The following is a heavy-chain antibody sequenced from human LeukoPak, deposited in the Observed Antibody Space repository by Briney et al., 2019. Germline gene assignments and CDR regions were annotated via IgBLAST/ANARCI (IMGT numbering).Heavy chain of an antibody. CDR3: ARGLNYYDSSGYPPFDY. D-gene: IGHD3-22*01. CDR1: GGSISSGGYS. J-gene: IGHJ4*02. V-gene: IGHV4-30-2*01. Sequence: SQTLSLTCAVSGGSISSGGYSWSWIRQPPGKGLEWIGYIYHSGSTYYNPSLKSRVTISVDRSKNQFSLKLSSVTAADTAVYYCARGLNYYDSSGYPPFDYWAREPWSPSPQ. CDR2: IYHSGST.